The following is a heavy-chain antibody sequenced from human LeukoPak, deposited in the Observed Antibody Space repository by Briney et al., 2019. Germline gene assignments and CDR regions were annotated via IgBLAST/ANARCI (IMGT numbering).Heavy chain of an antibody. Sequence: SETLSLTCTVSGGSIGSSPYYWGWIRPPPGKGLEWIGNIYYSGSAYYNPSLKTRVTISVDTSKNQFSLKLTSVTAADTAVYYCARHASVDGNWPRPLDYWGQGSLVTVSS. CDR2: IYYSGSA. CDR3: ARHASVDGNWPRPLDY. D-gene: IGHD6-19*01. CDR1: GGSIGSSPYY. V-gene: IGHV4-39*01. J-gene: IGHJ4*02.